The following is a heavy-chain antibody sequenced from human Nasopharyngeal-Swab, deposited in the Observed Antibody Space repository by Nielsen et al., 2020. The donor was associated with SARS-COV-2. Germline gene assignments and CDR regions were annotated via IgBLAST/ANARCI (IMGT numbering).Heavy chain of an antibody. CDR3: TRAGSFRHDY. CDR1: GFTFSSYW. Sequence: GESLKISCAASGFTFSSYWMHWVRQAPGKGLVWVSRINEDGSSKSYADSLKGRFTISRDNAKNTLYLQMNSLSAEDTAVYYCTRAGSFRHDYWGQGTLVTVSS. CDR2: INEDGSSK. V-gene: IGHV3-74*01. D-gene: IGHD6-13*01. J-gene: IGHJ4*02.